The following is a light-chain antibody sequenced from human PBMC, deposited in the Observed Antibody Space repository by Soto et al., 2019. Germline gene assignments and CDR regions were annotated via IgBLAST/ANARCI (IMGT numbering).Light chain of an antibody. CDR1: SGDIGSYNR. CDR3: SSYTNINTRACV. CDR2: EVT. J-gene: IGLJ1*01. Sequence: QSALTQPASVSGSAGQSITISCTGTSGDIGSYNRVSWYQQHPGKAPKLIIYEVTDRPSGVSNRFSGSKSGNTASLTISGLQAEDEAEYYCSSYTNINTRACVFGTGT. V-gene: IGLV2-14*01.